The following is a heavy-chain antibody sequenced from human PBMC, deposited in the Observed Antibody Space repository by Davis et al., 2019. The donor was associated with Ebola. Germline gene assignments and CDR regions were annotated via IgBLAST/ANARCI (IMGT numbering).Heavy chain of an antibody. CDR2: ISSSGSTI. V-gene: IGHV3-48*03. Sequence: PGGSLRLSCAASGFTFSSYEMNWVRQAPGKGLEWVSYISSSGSTIYYADSVKGRFTISRDNAKNSLYLQMNSLRAEDAAVYYCARDHLSSGSGGFWSGINYYYYGMDVWGQGTTVTVSS. CDR1: GFTFSSYE. CDR3: ARDHLSSGSGGFWSGINYYYYGMDV. D-gene: IGHD3-3*01. J-gene: IGHJ6*02.